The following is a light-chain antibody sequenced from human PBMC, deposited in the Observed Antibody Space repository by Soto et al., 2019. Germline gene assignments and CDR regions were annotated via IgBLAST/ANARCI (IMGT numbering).Light chain of an antibody. V-gene: IGKV3D-20*01. Sequence: ESVLTKSLAALSLSQGERATLSCGASQSVSSSYLAWYQQKPGLAPRLLIYDASSRATGIPDRFSGSGSGTDFTLTISRLEPEDFAVYHCQQYGSSSLTVGGGTKVDIK. CDR3: QQYGSSSLT. CDR2: DAS. J-gene: IGKJ4*01. CDR1: QSVSSSY.